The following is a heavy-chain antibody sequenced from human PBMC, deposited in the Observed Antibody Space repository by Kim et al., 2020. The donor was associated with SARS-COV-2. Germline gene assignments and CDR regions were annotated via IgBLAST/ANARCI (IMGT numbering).Heavy chain of an antibody. CDR1: GFTFSSYA. CDR3: AKDPGGREENCSGGSCYLN. J-gene: IGHJ4*02. CDR2: ISVGGYTT. V-gene: IGHV3-23*01. D-gene: IGHD2-15*01. Sequence: GGSLRLSCAASGFTFSSYAMSWVRQAPGKGLEWVSGISVGGYTTYYADSVKGRFTISRDNSKNTLYLQMNSLRADDTAVYYCAKDPGGREENCSGGSCYLNWGQGTLVTVSS.